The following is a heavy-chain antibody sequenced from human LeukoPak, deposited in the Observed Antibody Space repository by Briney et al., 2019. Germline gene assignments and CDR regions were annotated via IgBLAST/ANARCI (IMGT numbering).Heavy chain of an antibody. CDR2: IYYSGST. V-gene: IGHV4-59*11. D-gene: IGHD3-16*01. Sequence: SETLSLTCTVSGGSISSHYWSWIRQPPGKGLEWIGYIYYSGSTNYNPSLKSRVTISVDTSKNQFSLKLSSVTAADTAVYYCARGNTMISNYYYMDVWGTGTTVTVSS. CDR1: GGSISSHY. J-gene: IGHJ6*03. CDR3: ARGNTMISNYYYMDV.